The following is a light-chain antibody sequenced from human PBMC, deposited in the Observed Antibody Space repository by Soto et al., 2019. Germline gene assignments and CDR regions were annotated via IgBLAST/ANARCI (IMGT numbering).Light chain of an antibody. CDR3: QQSYSTPRT. Sequence: DIQMTQSPSSLSSSVGDRVTITCRASQSIKTYLNWYQQKPGNAPNLLIYAASSLQSGVPSRFSGSGSGTEFTLSISSLQPEDFATYYCQQSYSTPRTFGQGTRVETK. CDR1: QSIKTY. J-gene: IGKJ1*01. V-gene: IGKV1-39*01. CDR2: AAS.